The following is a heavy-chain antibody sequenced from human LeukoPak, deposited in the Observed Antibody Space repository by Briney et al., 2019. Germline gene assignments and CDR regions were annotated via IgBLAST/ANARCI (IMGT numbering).Heavy chain of an antibody. CDR1: GASVNSSDHD. CDR2: ISHSGTT. V-gene: IGHV4-30-4*01. CDR3: ARGKVPKH. Sequence: SQTLSLTCTVAGASVNSSDHDWSWIRQTPGKGLEWIGYISHSGTTYYNPSLKSRFTIALDTSKNHFFLILNSMTVADTAIYYCARGKVPKHWGQGSLVTDSS. J-gene: IGHJ1*01.